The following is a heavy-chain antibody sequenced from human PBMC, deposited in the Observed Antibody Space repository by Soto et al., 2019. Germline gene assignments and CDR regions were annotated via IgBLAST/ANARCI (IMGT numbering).Heavy chain of an antibody. CDR1: GFTFSNAW. D-gene: IGHD6-6*01. V-gene: IGHV3-15*07. Sequence: GGSLRLSCAASGFTFSNAWMNWVRQAPGKGLEWVGRIKSKTDGGTTDYAAPVKGRFTISRDDSKNTRYLQMNSLKTEDTAVYYCTTIAARHSYYYYGMDVWGQGTTVTVSS. CDR3: TTIAARHSYYYYGMDV. CDR2: IKSKTDGGTT. J-gene: IGHJ6*02.